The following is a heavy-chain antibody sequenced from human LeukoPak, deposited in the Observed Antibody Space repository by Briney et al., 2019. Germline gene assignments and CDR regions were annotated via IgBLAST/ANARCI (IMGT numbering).Heavy chain of an antibody. Sequence: SETLSLTCTVSGGSISDNYWSWLRQPPGKGLEWTGYIYYSGTTNYNPSLKSRVTISVDTSKKQFSLKVSSVTAADTAVYYCARGAGWYYYWGQGTLVTVSS. CDR2: IYYSGTT. D-gene: IGHD6-19*01. J-gene: IGHJ4*02. CDR1: GGSISDNY. V-gene: IGHV4-59*01. CDR3: ARGAGWYYY.